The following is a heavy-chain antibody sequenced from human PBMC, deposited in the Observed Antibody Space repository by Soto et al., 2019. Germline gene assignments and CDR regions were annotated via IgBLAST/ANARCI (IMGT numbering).Heavy chain of an antibody. Sequence: AMTCVRQAAGKKKEWVASIRPGGDSTYYADSVKGHFAVSRDNSNVTLYLQMDSLRVEDTAIYYRPPQRSTPLSSGAFFPWG. D-gene: IGHD3-10*01. V-gene: IGHV3-23*01. CDR1: A. J-gene: IGHJ5*02. CDR3: PPQRSTPLSSGAFFP. CDR2: IRPGGDST.